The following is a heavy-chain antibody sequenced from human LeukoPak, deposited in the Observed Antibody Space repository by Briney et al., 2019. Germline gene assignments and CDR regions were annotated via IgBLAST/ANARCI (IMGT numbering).Heavy chain of an antibody. V-gene: IGHV3-21*01. CDR2: ISTSSYYI. J-gene: IGHJ4*02. CDR1: GFTFTSYT. CDR3: AKDLVGATPG. D-gene: IGHD1-26*01. Sequence: GGSLRLSCAASGFTFTSYTMNWVRQAPGKGLEWVSSISTSSYYIYYANSLKGRFTISRDNSKNTLYLQMNSLRAEDTAVYYCAKDLVGATPGWGQGTLVTVSS.